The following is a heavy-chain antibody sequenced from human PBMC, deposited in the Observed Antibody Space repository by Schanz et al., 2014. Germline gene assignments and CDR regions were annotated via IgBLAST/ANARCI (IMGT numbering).Heavy chain of an antibody. CDR2: IYYSGNT. V-gene: IGHV4-59*08. D-gene: IGHD4-17*01. CDR1: GGSISSYY. CDR3: ARRIWDGDYYYFDY. Sequence: QLQLQESGPGLVKPSETLSLTCTVSGGSISSYYWSWIRQPPGKGLEWIGYIYYSGNTNYNPSLTSRVTMSLDTSKNQFSLKLSSVTAADTAVYYCARRIWDGDYYYFDYWGQGTLVTVSA. J-gene: IGHJ4*02.